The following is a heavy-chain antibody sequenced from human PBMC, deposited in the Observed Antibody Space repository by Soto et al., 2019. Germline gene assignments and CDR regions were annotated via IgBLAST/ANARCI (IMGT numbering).Heavy chain of an antibody. D-gene: IGHD2-8*01. CDR3: VSQRTSVLTQAYFDY. CDR2: VYYRGRS. V-gene: IGHV4-39*01. CDR1: GGSVSNSNYY. Sequence: WVTLSLTCTVSGGSVSNSNYYWGWIRQSPGKGLEWIGSVYYRGRSYSKSSVKSRVTISVDTSKNQFSLNLNSVTASDTAVYYCVSQRTSVLTQAYFDYWGPGALVTVSS. J-gene: IGHJ4*02.